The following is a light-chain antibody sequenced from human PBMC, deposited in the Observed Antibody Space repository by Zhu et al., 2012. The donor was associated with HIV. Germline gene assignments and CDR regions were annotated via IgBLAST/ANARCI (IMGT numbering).Light chain of an antibody. CDR3: QQYGGSPRGYT. Sequence: EIVLSQSPGTLSLSPGERATLSCRASQSVSSNFLAWYQQKPGQSPRLLIYGASSRATGIPDRFSGSGSGTDFSLTISRLEPEDFAVYFCQQYGGSPRGYTFGQGTKLEI. CDR2: GAS. CDR1: QSVSSNF. J-gene: IGKJ2*01. V-gene: IGKV3-20*01.